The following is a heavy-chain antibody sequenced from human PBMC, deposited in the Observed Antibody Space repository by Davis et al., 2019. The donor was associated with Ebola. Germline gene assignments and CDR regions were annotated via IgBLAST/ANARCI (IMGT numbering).Heavy chain of an antibody. V-gene: IGHV3-15*01. CDR3: TTARQWLSATVDY. D-gene: IGHD6-19*01. Sequence: PGGSLRLSCAASGFTFSNAWMSWVRQTPGKGLEWVGRIKSRTDGGTADYTAPVKGRFTISREDSENTLYLQMNSLKSEDTAVYYCTTARQWLSATVDYWGQGTLVTVSS. J-gene: IGHJ4*02. CDR1: GFTFSNAW. CDR2: IKSRTDGGTA.